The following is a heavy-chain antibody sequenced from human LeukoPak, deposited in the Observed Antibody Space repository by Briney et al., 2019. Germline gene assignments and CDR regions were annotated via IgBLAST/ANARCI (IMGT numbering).Heavy chain of an antibody. V-gene: IGHV3-73*01. CDR3: TGDNFDSSVKSDY. Sequence: GGSLKLSCVVSGFTFSGSAVHWVRQASGKGLEWVGRIRSKANNYATAYAASVKGRFTISRDDSKNTAYLQMNSLKTEDTAVYYCTGDNFDSSVKSDYWGQGTLVTVSS. J-gene: IGHJ4*02. CDR2: IRSKANNYAT. D-gene: IGHD3-22*01. CDR1: GFTFSGSA.